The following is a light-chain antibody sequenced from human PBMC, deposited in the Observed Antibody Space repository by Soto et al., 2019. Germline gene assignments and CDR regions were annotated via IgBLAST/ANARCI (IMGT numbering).Light chain of an antibody. CDR1: QSVVSW. CDR3: HQYNSYRWT. CDR2: MAS. V-gene: IGKV1-5*03. J-gene: IGKJ1*01. Sequence: DVQMTQSPSTLSASVVDRVNITCRASQSVVSWLAWYQQKPGKAPNLLIYMASRLESGVPSRFSGSGSGTEFTLTISSLQPEDSATYYCHQYNSYRWTFGQGTKVDIK.